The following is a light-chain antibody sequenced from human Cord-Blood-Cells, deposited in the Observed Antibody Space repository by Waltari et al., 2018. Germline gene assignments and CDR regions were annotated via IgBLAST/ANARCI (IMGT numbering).Light chain of an antibody. Sequence: EIVMTHPPATLSVSPGEIAALSCTYSQSVSSNLAWYQQKPGHAPRLLIYGASTRATAIPARFSSSGSGKEFTLTISSLQSKDFAVYYCQQYKNSAPYTFDQGTKLEIK. J-gene: IGKJ2*01. V-gene: IGKV3-15*01. CDR2: GAS. CDR1: QSVSSN. CDR3: QQYKNSAPYT.